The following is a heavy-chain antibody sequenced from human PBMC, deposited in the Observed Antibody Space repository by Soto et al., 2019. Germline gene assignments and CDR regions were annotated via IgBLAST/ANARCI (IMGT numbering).Heavy chain of an antibody. CDR2: ISAYNGNT. CDR1: GYTFTSYG. V-gene: IGHV1-18*01. CDR3: AVVAGLNHYYYYYGMDV. J-gene: IGHJ6*02. Sequence: ASVKVSCKASGYTFTSYGISWVRQAPGQGLEWMGWISAYNGNTNYAQKLQGRVTMTTDTSTSTAYMELRSLRSDDTAVYYCAVVAGLNHYYYYYGMDVWGQGTTVTVSS. D-gene: IGHD6-19*01.